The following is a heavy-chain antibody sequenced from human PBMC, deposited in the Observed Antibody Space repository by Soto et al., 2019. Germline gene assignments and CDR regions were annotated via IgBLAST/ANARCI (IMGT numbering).Heavy chain of an antibody. CDR3: ASPLWNYYGSSGYHLLGY. V-gene: IGHV1-69*06. D-gene: IGHD3-22*01. CDR1: GYTFTSYG. CDR2: IIPIFGTA. Sequence: SVKVSCKASGYTFTSYGISWVRQAPGQGLEWMGGIIPIFGTANYAQKFQGRVTITADKSTSTAYMELSSLRSEDTAVYYCASPLWNYYGSSGYHLLGYWGQGTLVTVSS. J-gene: IGHJ4*02.